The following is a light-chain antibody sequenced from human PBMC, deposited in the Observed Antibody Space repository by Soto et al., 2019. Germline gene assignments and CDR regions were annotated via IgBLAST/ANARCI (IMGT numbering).Light chain of an antibody. V-gene: IGKV3-11*01. Sequence: EIVLTQSPATLSLSPGERATLSCRASQGVSSYLAWYQQKPGQSPRLLIYDTSNRATGIPARFSGSGSGTDFTLTISSLEPEDFAVYYCQHRSSWPRTFGQGTRLEIK. CDR2: DTS. J-gene: IGKJ5*01. CDR1: QGVSSY. CDR3: QHRSSWPRT.